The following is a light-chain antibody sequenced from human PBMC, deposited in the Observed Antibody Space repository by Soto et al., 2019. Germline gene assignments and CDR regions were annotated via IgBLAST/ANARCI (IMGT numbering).Light chain of an antibody. V-gene: IGLV2-14*01. CDR1: NSDIGGHNF. CDR3: SSYTFSNTWM. Sequence: QSVLTQPASVSESLGQSITISCSGTNSDIGGHNFVSWHQQLPGKTPKVLIYGVSNRPSGISNRFSGSNSGNTASLTISGLQAEDEADYYCSSYTFSNTWMFGGGTKLTVL. J-gene: IGLJ3*02. CDR2: GVS.